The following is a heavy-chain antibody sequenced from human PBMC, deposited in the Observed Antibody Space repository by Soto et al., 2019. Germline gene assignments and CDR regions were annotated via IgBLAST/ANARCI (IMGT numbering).Heavy chain of an antibody. J-gene: IGHJ5*02. CDR1: GYTFTSYY. D-gene: IGHD3-3*01. V-gene: IGHV1-46*01. CDR3: GRDFGITIFGVVIASYNWFDP. Sequence: ASVKVSCKASGYTFTSYYMHWVRQAPGQGLEWMGIINPSGGSTSYAQKFQGRVTMTRDTSTSTVYMELSSLRSEDTAVYYCGRDFGITIFGVVIASYNWFDPWGQGTLVTVSS. CDR2: INPSGGST.